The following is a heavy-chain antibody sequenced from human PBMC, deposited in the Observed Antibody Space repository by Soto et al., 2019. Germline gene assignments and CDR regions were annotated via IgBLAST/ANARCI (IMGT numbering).Heavy chain of an antibody. CDR1: RYTFTDYY. CDR3: ARAGLTTLELATIY. D-gene: IGHD5-12*01. J-gene: IGHJ4*02. V-gene: IGHV1-2*02. CDR2: INANSGVT. Sequence: ASVKVSCKASRYTFTDYYVHWVRQSPGQGLEWMGWINANSGVTKFPQKFQGRVIMTRDTFISTVYMELSRLTPDDTAVYYCARAGLTTLELATIYWGQGTQVTVSS.